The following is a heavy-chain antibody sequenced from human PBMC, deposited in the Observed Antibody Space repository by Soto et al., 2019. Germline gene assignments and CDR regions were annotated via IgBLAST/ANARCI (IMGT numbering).Heavy chain of an antibody. D-gene: IGHD6-19*01. CDR1: GGTVSSDSAS. CDR3: ARSRVFIPVAGKGNYYYYYGMDV. J-gene: IGHJ6*02. Sequence: PSQTLSLTCAMSGGTVSSDSASWNWSRQSPSKGLEWLGRAYYRSKWYIECAPSVQSRVTMNPDTSKNQRSLQLNSFTPEDTAVSYCARSRVFIPVAGKGNYYYYYGMDVWGPGTTVTVSS. V-gene: IGHV6-1*01. CDR2: AYYRSKWYI.